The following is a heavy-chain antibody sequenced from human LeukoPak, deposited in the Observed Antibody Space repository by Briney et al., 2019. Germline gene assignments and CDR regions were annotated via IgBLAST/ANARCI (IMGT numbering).Heavy chain of an antibody. CDR2: IDYSGST. D-gene: IGHD1-26*01. J-gene: IGHJ4*02. CDR1: GGSISSSSYY. Sequence: SETLSLTCTVSGGSISSSSYYWGWIRQPRGKGVEWIGSIDYSGSTYYNPSRKSRVTISVDTSKNQFSLKLSSVTAADTAVYYCARHFTSGSYSPAGYWGQGTLVTVSS. V-gene: IGHV4-39*01. CDR3: ARHFTSGSYSPAGY.